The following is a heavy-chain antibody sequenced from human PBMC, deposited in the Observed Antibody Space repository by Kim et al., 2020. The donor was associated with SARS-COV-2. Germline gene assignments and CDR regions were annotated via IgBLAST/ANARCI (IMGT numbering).Heavy chain of an antibody. Sequence: SETLSLTCTVSGGSISSSSYYWGWIRQPPGKGLEWIGSIYYSGSTYYNPSLKSRVTISVDTSKNQFSLKLSSVTAADTAVYYCARLVYDILTGYRDFDYWGQGTLVTVSS. V-gene: IGHV4-39*01. D-gene: IGHD3-9*01. CDR3: ARLVYDILTGYRDFDY. CDR2: IYYSGST. J-gene: IGHJ4*02. CDR1: GGSISSSSYY.